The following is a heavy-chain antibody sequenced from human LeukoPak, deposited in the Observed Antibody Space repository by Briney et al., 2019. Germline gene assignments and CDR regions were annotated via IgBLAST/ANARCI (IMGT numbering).Heavy chain of an antibody. CDR3: ARRELGIFYAFDI. CDR2: INHSGST. V-gene: IGHV4-34*01. Sequence: NPSETLSLTCAVYGGSFSGYYWSWIRQPPGKGLEWIGEINHSGSTNYNPSLKSRVTISVDTSKNQFSLKLSSVTAADTAVYYCARRELGIFYAFDIWGQGTMVTVSS. CDR1: GGSFSGYY. J-gene: IGHJ3*02. D-gene: IGHD2/OR15-2a*01.